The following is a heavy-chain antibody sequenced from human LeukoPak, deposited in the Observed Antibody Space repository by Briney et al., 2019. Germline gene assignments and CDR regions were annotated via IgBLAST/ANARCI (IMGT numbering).Heavy chain of an antibody. Sequence: GRSLRLSCAASGFTFDDYAMHWVRQAPGKGLEWVSGISWNSGSIGYADSVKGRFTISRDNAKNSLYLQVNSLRAEDTALYYCAKDMKSIAAAGTFAYWGQGTLVTVSS. D-gene: IGHD6-13*01. V-gene: IGHV3-9*01. CDR2: ISWNSGSI. CDR3: AKDMKSIAAAGTFAY. J-gene: IGHJ4*02. CDR1: GFTFDDYA.